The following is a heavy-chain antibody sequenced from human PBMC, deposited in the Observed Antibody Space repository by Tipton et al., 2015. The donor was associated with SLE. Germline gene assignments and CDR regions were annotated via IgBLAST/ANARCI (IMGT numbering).Heavy chain of an antibody. CDR2: LYGSGGPT. CDR3: AENPITMVRGVIPGVFDI. Sequence: TLSLSCTVSGDSLTTNYWNWIRQPAGKGLEWIGRLYGSGGPTHYKPSLESRVTMSVDKSQNQFSLKLTSVTAADTAVYYCAENPITMVRGVIPGVFDIWGQGTMVTVSS. J-gene: IGHJ3*02. CDR1: GDSLTTNY. D-gene: IGHD3-10*01. V-gene: IGHV4-4*07.